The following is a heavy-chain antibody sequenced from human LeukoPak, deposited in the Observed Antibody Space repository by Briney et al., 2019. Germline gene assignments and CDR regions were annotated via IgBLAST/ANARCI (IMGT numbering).Heavy chain of an antibody. CDR3: AADFYTSYHLGY. Sequence: GGSLRLSCAVSGFTFTVNYMSWVRQAPGKGLEWVSIIYRSGSISYADSVKGRFIISRDSSTNTLSLQMTSLRAEDTAVYYCAADFYTSYHLGYWGQGTLVTVSS. J-gene: IGHJ4*02. CDR1: GFTFTVNY. D-gene: IGHD3-16*01. V-gene: IGHV3-66*01. CDR2: IYRSGSI.